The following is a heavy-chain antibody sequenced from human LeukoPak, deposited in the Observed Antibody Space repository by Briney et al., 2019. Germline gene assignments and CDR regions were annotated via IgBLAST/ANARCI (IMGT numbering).Heavy chain of an antibody. D-gene: IGHD3-9*01. Sequence: PGGSLRLSCAASGFTFSSYSMNWVRQAPGKGLEWVSSISSSSSYIYYADSVKGRFTISRDNAKNSLYLQMNSLRAEDTAVYYCAGTYDGILTGGDAFDIWGQGTMVTVSS. V-gene: IGHV3-21*01. CDR2: ISSSSSYI. CDR1: GFTFSSYS. J-gene: IGHJ3*02. CDR3: AGTYDGILTGGDAFDI.